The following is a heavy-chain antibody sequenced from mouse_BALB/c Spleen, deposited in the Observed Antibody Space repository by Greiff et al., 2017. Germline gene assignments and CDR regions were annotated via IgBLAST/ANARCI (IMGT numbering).Heavy chain of an antibody. J-gene: IGHJ3*01. CDR3: AYGNYRAY. Sequence: VKLMESGAELMKPGASVKISCKATGYTFSSYWIEWVKQRPGHGLEWIGEILPGSGSTNYNEKFKGKATFTADTSSNTAYMQLSSLTSEDSAVYYCAYGNYRAYWGQGTLVTVSA. D-gene: IGHD2-10*02. V-gene: IGHV1-9*01. CDR1: GYTFSSYW. CDR2: ILPGSGST.